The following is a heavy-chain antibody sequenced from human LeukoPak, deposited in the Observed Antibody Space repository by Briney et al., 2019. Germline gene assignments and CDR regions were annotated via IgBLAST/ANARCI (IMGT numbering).Heavy chain of an antibody. CDR3: TTENLKAAGYYFDY. D-gene: IGHD6-13*01. Sequence: GGSLRLSCAASGFTFSNAWMSWVRQAPGKGLEWVGSIKSKTDGGTTDYAAPVKGRFTISRDDSKNTLYLQMNSLKTEDTAVYYCTTENLKAAGYYFDYWGQGTLVTVSS. CDR2: IKSKTDGGTT. CDR1: GFTFSNAW. J-gene: IGHJ4*02. V-gene: IGHV3-15*01.